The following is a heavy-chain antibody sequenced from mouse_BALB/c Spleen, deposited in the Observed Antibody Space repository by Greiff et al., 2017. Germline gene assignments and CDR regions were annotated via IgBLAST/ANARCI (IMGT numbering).Heavy chain of an antibody. CDR1: GYTFTDYA. Sequence: VQLQESGAELVRPGVSVKISCKGSGYTFTDYAMHWVKQSHAKSLEWIGVISTYYGDASYNQKFKGKATMTVDKSSSTAYMELARLTSEDSAIYYCAREGGNYFFFDYWGQGTTLTVSS. J-gene: IGHJ2*01. CDR3: AREGGNYFFFDY. V-gene: IGHV1S137*01. CDR2: ISTYYGDA. D-gene: IGHD2-1*01.